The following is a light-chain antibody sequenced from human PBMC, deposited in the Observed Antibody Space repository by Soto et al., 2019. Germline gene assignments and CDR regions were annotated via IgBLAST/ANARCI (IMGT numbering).Light chain of an antibody. V-gene: IGLV2-14*03. CDR2: DVT. CDR3: SSYTSIIAVV. Sequence: QSALTQPASVSGSPGQSITISCTGTSNDIGPYNYVSWYQQHPGKAPKLLIYDVTNRASGVSDRFSGSKSGRTASLTISGLQAVDEADYYCSSYTSIIAVVFGGGTKLTVL. CDR1: SNDIGPYNY. J-gene: IGLJ2*01.